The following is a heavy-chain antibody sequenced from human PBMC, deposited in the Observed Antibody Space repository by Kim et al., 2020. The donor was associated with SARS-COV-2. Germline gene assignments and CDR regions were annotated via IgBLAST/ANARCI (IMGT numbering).Heavy chain of an antibody. Sequence: YNPSLQVRVPISVDTSKNQFSLKRSSVTAADTAVYYCARQGRAGSSWIDYWGQGTLVTVSS. CDR3: ARQGRAGSSWIDY. V-gene: IGHV4-59*08. J-gene: IGHJ4*02. D-gene: IGHD6-13*01.